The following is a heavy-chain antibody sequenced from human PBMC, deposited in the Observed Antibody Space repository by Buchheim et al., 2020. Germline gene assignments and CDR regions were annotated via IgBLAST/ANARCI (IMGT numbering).Heavy chain of an antibody. CDR3: ARALGIAVAEYYYYYGMDV. J-gene: IGHJ6*02. D-gene: IGHD6-19*01. Sequence: QVQLVQSGAEVKKPGASVKVSCKASGYTFTGYYMHWVRQAPGQGLEWMGWINPNSGGTNYAQKFQGWVTMTRDTSISTASMELSRLRSDDTAVYYCARALGIAVAEYYYYYGMDVWGQGTT. CDR2: INPNSGGT. CDR1: GYTFTGYY. V-gene: IGHV1-2*04.